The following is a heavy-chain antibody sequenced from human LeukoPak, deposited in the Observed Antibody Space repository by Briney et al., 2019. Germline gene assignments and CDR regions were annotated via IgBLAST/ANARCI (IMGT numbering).Heavy chain of an antibody. Sequence: SETLSLTCTVSGGSISGYYWSWIRQPPGKGLEWIGYIYYSGSTNYNPSLKSRVTISVDTSKNQFSLKLSSVSAADTAVYYCARYSTSWCYFDYWGQGTLVTVSS. D-gene: IGHD6-13*01. CDR3: ARYSTSWCYFDY. V-gene: IGHV4-59*01. CDR1: GGSISGYY. J-gene: IGHJ4*02. CDR2: IYYSGST.